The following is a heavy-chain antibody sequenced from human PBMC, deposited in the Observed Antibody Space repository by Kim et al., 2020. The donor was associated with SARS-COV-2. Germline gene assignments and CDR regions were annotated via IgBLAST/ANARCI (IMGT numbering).Heavy chain of an antibody. Sequence: GGSLRLSCAASGFSFSAYDMHWVRQATGKGLEWVSTIGAVGDTHYADSVRGRFTISRENAENSLYLQMNSLRAGDTAVYYCARGKGSLYYFDYWGQGTLVTVSS. CDR3: ARGKGSLYYFDY. CDR2: IGAVGDT. CDR1: GFSFSAYD. V-gene: IGHV3-13*04. J-gene: IGHJ4*02.